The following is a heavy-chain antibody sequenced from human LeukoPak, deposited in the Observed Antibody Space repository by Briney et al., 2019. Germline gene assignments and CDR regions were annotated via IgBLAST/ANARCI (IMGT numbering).Heavy chain of an antibody. V-gene: IGHV3-64*01. J-gene: IGHJ4*02. CDR1: GFTFSSYA. D-gene: IGHD3-10*01. Sequence: SGGSLRLSCAASGFTFSSYAMHWVRQAPGKGLEYVSAISSNGGSTYYANSVKGRFTISRDNSKNTLYLQMGSLRAEDMAVYYCARAFSSMVRGVVFFDYWGQGTLVTVSS. CDR2: ISSNGGST. CDR3: ARAFSSMVRGVVFFDY.